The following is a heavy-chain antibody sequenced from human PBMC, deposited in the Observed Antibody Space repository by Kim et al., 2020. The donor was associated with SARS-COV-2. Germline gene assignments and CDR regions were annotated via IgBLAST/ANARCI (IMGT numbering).Heavy chain of an antibody. D-gene: IGHD2-2*01. J-gene: IGHJ5*02. Sequence: SPNYNPSLKSRVTISVDTSKNQFSLTLSSVTAADTAVYYWASSSTSGFDPWGQGTLVTVSS. CDR2: SP. CDR3: ASSSTSGFDP. V-gene: IGHV4-59*01.